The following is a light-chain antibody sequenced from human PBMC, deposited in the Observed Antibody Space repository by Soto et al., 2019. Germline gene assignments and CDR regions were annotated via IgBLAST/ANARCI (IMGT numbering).Light chain of an antibody. V-gene: IGKV3-20*01. J-gene: IGKJ1*01. CDR3: QQYGSSGT. Sequence: EIMMTQSPATLSVSPGERATLPCRASQSVSSDLAWYQQKPGQAPRLLIYGASNRATGIPDRFSGSGSGTDFTLTISRLEPEDFAVYYCQQYGSSGTFGQGTKVDIK. CDR1: QSVSSD. CDR2: GAS.